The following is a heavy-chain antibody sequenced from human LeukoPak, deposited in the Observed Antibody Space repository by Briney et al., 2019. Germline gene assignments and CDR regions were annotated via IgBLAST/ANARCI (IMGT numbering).Heavy chain of an antibody. Sequence: GGSLRLSCAASGFIFSGYGMHWVRQAPGKGLEWVAFIGYDGSKKSYAGSVEGRFTISRDNSRNTLYVQMNSLRPEDTGVYYCAKRGGDDYNNCFFDNWGQGALVTVSS. CDR1: GFIFSGYG. V-gene: IGHV3-30*02. D-gene: IGHD5-24*01. CDR3: AKRGGDDYNNCFFDN. CDR2: IGYDGSKK. J-gene: IGHJ4*02.